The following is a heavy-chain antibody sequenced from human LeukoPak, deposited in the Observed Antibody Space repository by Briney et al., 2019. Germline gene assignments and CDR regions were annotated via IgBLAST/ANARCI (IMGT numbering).Heavy chain of an antibody. CDR1: GGSIRSGSHY. Sequence: SETLSLTCTVSGGSIRSGSHYWAWIRQPPGKGLEWIGSIYYSGSTYYNPSLENRVTISIDTSKNHFSLKLSSLSAADTSVYYCAKRDDSGGNLVDLWGQGTVVTVS. J-gene: IGHJ4*02. CDR3: AKRDDSGGNLVDL. V-gene: IGHV4-39*02. D-gene: IGHD3-22*01. CDR2: IYYSGST.